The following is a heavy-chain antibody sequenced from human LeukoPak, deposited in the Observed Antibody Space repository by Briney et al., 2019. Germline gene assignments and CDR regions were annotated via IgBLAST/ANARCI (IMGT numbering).Heavy chain of an antibody. V-gene: IGHV4-39*01. CDR1: GGSIGTSSYY. D-gene: IGHD3-10*01. Sequence: PSETLSLTCTVSGGSIGTSSYYWGWIRQPPGKGLEWIGSIFYDGSSSYNPSLKSRVTISVDTSKDQFSLNLNSVTAADTSVYYRATTKNVESGVDSGIYTFDYWGQGTLVTVSS. CDR2: IFYDGSS. J-gene: IGHJ4*02. CDR3: ATTKNVESGVDSGIYTFDY.